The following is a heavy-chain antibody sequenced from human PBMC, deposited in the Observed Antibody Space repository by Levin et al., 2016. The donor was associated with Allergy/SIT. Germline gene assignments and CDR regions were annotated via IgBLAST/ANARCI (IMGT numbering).Heavy chain of an antibody. CDR3: AKELSGSYPIDAFDI. J-gene: IGHJ3*02. CDR2: ISGSGGST. CDR1: GFTFSSYA. Sequence: GESLKISCAASGFTFSSYAMSWVRQAPGKGLEWVSAISGSGGSTYYADSVKGRFTISRDNSKNTLYLQMNSLRAEDTAVYYCAKELSGSYPIDAFDIWGQGTMATVSS. V-gene: IGHV3-23*01. D-gene: IGHD1-26*01.